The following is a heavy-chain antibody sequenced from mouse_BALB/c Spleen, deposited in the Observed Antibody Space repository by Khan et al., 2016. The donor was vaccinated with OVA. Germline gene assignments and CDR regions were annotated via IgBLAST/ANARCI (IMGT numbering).Heavy chain of an antibody. CDR3: ATSYYCEYDFDY. J-gene: IGHJ2*01. V-gene: IGHV5-17*02. D-gene: IGHD1-1*01. CDR1: GFSFSSYG. CDR2: ISGDSSTI. Sequence: EVELVESGGGLVQPGGSRKLSCAASGFSFSSYGMHWVRQAPEKGLEWVAYISGDSSTIYYADTVKSRFTISRDNPKNTLFLQMTSLMSEDTAMYYCATSYYCEYDFDYWGPGTTLTVSS.